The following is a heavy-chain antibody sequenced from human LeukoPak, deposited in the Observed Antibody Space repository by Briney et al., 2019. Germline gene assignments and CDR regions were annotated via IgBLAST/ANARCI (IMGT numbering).Heavy chain of an antibody. Sequence: GGSLRLSCAASGFTFSSYSMSWVRQAPGKGLEWVSSISSSSSYIYYADSVKGRFTISRDNAKNSLYLQMNSLRAEDTAVYYCARGYSSSSFYFDYWGQGTLVTVSS. D-gene: IGHD6-6*01. CDR3: ARGYSSSSFYFDY. V-gene: IGHV3-21*01. CDR2: ISSSSSYI. J-gene: IGHJ4*02. CDR1: GFTFSSYS.